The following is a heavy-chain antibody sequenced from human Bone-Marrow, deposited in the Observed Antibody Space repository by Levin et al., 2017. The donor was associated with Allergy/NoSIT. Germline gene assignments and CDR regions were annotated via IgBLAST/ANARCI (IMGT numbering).Heavy chain of an antibody. V-gene: IGHV3-21*01. Sequence: NPGGSLRLSCAASGFTFSSYSMNWVRQAPGKGLEWVSSISSSSSYIYYADSVKGRFTISRDNAKNSLYLQMNSLRAEDTAVYYCARDGGLLWFGELWVGGAQHRYGMDVWGQGTTVTVSS. CDR1: GFTFSSYS. J-gene: IGHJ6*02. CDR2: ISSSSSYI. CDR3: ARDGGLLWFGELWVGGAQHRYGMDV. D-gene: IGHD3-10*01.